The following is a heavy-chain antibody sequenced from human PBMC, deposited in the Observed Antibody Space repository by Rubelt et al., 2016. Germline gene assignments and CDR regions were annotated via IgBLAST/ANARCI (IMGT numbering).Heavy chain of an antibody. CDR3: ARGHPSRRHMDV. V-gene: IGHV4-34*01. CDR2: INHGGST. Sequence: QMQLQQWGAGLLKPSEALSLTCVVYGGSFSGYYWSWIRQPPGRGLEWIGEINHGGSTNYNPSLKSRVTISVDASQDQFSLKVSSVTAADTAVYYCARGHPSRRHMDVWGKGTTVTVSS. CDR1: GGSFSGYY. J-gene: IGHJ6*03.